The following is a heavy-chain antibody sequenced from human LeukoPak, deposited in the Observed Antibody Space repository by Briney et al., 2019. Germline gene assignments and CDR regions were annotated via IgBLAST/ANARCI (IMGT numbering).Heavy chain of an antibody. CDR3: AKDRADYYDSSGPGY. CDR2: ISYDGSNK. D-gene: IGHD3-22*01. J-gene: IGHJ4*02. CDR1: GFTFSSYG. V-gene: IGHV3-30*18. Sequence: PGRSLRLSCAASGFTFSSYGMHWVRQAPGKGLGWVAVISYDGSNKYYADSVKGRFTISRDNSKNTLYLQMNSLRAEDTAVYYCAKDRADYYDSSGPGYWGQGTLVTVSS.